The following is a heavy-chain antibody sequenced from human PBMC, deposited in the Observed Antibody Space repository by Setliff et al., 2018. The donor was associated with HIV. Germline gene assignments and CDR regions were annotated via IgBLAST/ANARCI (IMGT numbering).Heavy chain of an antibody. CDR3: AKDGVRALTRKESKYLQY. CDR1: GFTFSSYA. CDR2: ISGSGGDT. J-gene: IGHJ1*01. V-gene: IGHV3-23*01. Sequence: GGSLRLSCAASGFTFSSYAMTWVRQAPGKGLECVAVISGSGGDTYYADSVKGRFTISRDNAKNTVYLQMNSLGAEDTAVFYCAKDGVRALTRKESKYLQYWGQGTLVTVSS. D-gene: IGHD3-16*01.